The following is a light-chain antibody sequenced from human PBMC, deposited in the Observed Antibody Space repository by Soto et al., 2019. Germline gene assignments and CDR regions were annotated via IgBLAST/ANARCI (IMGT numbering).Light chain of an antibody. V-gene: IGKV3-11*01. Sequence: IVVTQSPATLSLSPGERATLSCRASQSVSRYLAWYQQKPGQAPRLLIYDASSRATGIPARFSGSGSGTDFTLTISSLEPKDFAIYYCQQRSSWPGTFGQGTKVDIK. CDR1: QSVSRY. J-gene: IGKJ1*01. CDR3: QQRSSWPGT. CDR2: DAS.